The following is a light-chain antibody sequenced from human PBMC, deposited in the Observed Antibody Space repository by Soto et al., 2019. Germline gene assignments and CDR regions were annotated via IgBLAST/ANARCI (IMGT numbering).Light chain of an antibody. CDR2: DVT. Sequence: QSVLTQPHSVSGSPGQSVTISCSGTSSDVGHYNFVSWYQHHPGKAPKLLIYDVTTRPSGVPDRFSGSKSGNTASLTISGLQDEDEADFYCCSYAGSYTWVFGGGTKLTVL. CDR1: SSDVGHYNF. V-gene: IGLV2-11*01. CDR3: CSYAGSYTWV. J-gene: IGLJ3*02.